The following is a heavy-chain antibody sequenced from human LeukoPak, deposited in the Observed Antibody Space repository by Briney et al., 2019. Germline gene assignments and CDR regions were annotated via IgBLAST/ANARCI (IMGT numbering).Heavy chain of an antibody. CDR1: GGSFSGYY. D-gene: IGHD6-13*01. V-gene: IGHV4-34*01. CDR3: ARSLGYSSTWPHY. Sequence: SETLSLTCAVYGGSFSGYYWSWIRQPPGKGLEWIGEINHSGSSNYSPSLKSRVTISVDTSKNQFSLKLSSVTAADTAVYYCARSLGYSSTWPHYWGQGTLVTVSS. J-gene: IGHJ4*02. CDR2: INHSGSS.